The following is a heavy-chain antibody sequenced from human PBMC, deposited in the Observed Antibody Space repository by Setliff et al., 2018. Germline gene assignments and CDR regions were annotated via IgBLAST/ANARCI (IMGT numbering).Heavy chain of an antibody. CDR2: ISAYTGKT. J-gene: IGHJ4*02. V-gene: IGHV1-18*01. D-gene: IGHD3-3*01. Sequence: ASVKVSCKAADYTFHSYGLSWVRQAPGQGLEWMGWISAYTGKTDYAQNFQGRVTMTTDTSTSTGYMELRSLGYDDTAVYYCARAPRLEWILPTFDYWGQGTPVTVSS. CDR3: ARAPRLEWILPTFDY. CDR1: DYTFHSYG.